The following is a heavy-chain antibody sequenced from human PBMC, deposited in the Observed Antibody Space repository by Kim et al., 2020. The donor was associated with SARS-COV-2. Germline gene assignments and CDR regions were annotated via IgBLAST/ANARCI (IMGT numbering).Heavy chain of an antibody. Sequence: SETLSLTCAVYGGSFSGYYWSWIRQPPGKGLEWIGEINHSGSTNYNPSLKSRVTISVDTSKNQFSLKLSSVTAADTAVYYCARERRRYYYDSSGFDYWG. CDR2: INHSGST. D-gene: IGHD3-22*01. V-gene: IGHV4-34*01. CDR3: ARERRRYYYDSSGFDY. CDR1: GGSFSGYY. J-gene: IGHJ4*01.